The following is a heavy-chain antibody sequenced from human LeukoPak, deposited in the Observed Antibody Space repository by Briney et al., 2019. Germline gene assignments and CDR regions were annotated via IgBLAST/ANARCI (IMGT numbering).Heavy chain of an antibody. D-gene: IGHD6-13*01. CDR2: IYYSGST. Sequence: NPSETLSLTCTVSGGSISSYYWSWIRQPPGKGLEWIGYIYYSGSTNYNPSLKSRVTISVDTSKNQFSLKLSSVTAADTAVYYCARVGQQLVLGSRWFDPWGQGTLVTVSS. CDR1: GGSISSYY. V-gene: IGHV4-59*01. CDR3: ARVGQQLVLGSRWFDP. J-gene: IGHJ5*02.